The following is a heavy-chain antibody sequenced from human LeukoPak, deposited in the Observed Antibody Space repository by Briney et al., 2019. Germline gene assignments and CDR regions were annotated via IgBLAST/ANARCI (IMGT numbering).Heavy chain of an antibody. J-gene: IGHJ3*02. Sequence: GGSLRLSCAASGFTFSSYAMHWVRQAPGKGLEWVAVISYDGSNKYYADSVKGRFTISRDNSKNTLYLQMNSLRAEGTAVYYCARGAIFGVVITRSAFDIWGQGTMVTVSS. CDR3: ARGAIFGVVITRSAFDI. V-gene: IGHV3-30*04. D-gene: IGHD3-3*01. CDR2: ISYDGSNK. CDR1: GFTFSSYA.